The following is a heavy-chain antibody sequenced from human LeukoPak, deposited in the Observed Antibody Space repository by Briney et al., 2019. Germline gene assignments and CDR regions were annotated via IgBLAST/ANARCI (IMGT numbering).Heavy chain of an antibody. Sequence: GGSLRLSCAASGFTFSSYSMNWVRQAPGKGLEWVSSISSSSSYIYYADSVKGRFTISRDNAKNSLYLQMNSLRAEDTAVYYCAKDYRVLAMTVVAALFDYWGQGTLVTVSS. V-gene: IGHV3-21*04. CDR1: GFTFSSYS. J-gene: IGHJ4*02. CDR3: AKDYRVLAMTVVAALFDY. D-gene: IGHD3-22*01. CDR2: ISSSSSYI.